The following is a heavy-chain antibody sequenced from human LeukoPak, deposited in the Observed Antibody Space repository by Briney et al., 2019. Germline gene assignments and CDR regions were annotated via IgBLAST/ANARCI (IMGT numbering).Heavy chain of an antibody. CDR3: ARVGTHGYTYGYYFDY. D-gene: IGHD5-18*01. CDR2: VNSDVSST. CDR1: GFTFSSYW. V-gene: IGHV3-74*01. Sequence: PGGSLRLSCAASGFTFSSYWMHWVRQAPEKGLVWVSRVNSDVSSTTYADSVKGRFTISRDNAKNTLYLQMNSLRAEDTAVYYCARVGTHGYTYGYYFDYWGQGTLVTVSS. J-gene: IGHJ4*02.